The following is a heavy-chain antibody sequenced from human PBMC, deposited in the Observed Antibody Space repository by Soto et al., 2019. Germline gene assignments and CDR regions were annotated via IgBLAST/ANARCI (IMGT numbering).Heavy chain of an antibody. CDR3: AREVTYYYDSSGETTPGHLDY. CDR2: IWYDGSNK. D-gene: IGHD3-22*01. Sequence: GWSLRLSCAASGFTFSSYGMPWVRQAPGKGLEWVAVIWYDGSNKYYADSVKGRFTISRDNSKNTLYLQMNSLRAEDTAVYYCAREVTYYYDSSGETTPGHLDYWGQGTLVTVSS. J-gene: IGHJ4*02. CDR1: GFTFSSYG. V-gene: IGHV3-33*01.